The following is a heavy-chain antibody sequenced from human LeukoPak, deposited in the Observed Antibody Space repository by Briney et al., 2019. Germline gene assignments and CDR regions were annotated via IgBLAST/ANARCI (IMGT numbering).Heavy chain of an antibody. CDR1: GGSISRGRES. V-gene: IGHV4-61*02. Sequence: SQTLSLACTCSGGSISRGRESWSWLRKPDGKGLEWIGRIYTSGSTNYNPSLKSRVTISVDTSKNQFSLKLSSVTAADTAVYYCAIIAVAGSLDYWGQGTLVTVCS. CDR2: IYTSGST. CDR3: AIIAVAGSLDY. D-gene: IGHD6-19*01. J-gene: IGHJ4*02.